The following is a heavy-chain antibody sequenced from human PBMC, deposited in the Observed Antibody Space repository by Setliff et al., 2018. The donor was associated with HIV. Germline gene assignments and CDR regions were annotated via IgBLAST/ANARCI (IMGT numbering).Heavy chain of an antibody. CDR1: GYTFTTYY. CDR3: VRGYRSAWNSWFDA. CDR2: LNPSEGTT. V-gene: IGHV1-46*01. Sequence: ASVKVSCKASGYTFTTYYIHWVRRAPGQGLEWMGILNPSEGTTSFAQKFQGRVTMTRDTSTSTVYMDLSSLRADDTAVYYCVRGYRSAWNSWFDAWGQGTRVTVSS. J-gene: IGHJ5*02. D-gene: IGHD6-19*01.